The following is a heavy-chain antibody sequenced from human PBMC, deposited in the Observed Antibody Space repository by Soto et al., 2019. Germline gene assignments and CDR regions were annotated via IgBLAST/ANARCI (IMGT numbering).Heavy chain of an antibody. CDR2: ISYDGSNK. CDR1: GFTFSSYG. V-gene: IGHV3-30*18. Sequence: QVQLVESGGGVVQPGRSLRLSCAASGFTFSSYGMHWVRQAPGKGLEWVAVISYDGSNKYYADSVKGRFTISRDNSKNKLYLQMNSLRAEDTAVYYCAKDVHYDFWSGFGGWGQGTLVTVSS. J-gene: IGHJ4*02. D-gene: IGHD3-3*01. CDR3: AKDVHYDFWSGFGG.